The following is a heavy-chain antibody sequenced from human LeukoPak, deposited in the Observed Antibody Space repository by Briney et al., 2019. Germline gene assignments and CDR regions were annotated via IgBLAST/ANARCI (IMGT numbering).Heavy chain of an antibody. CDR1: SGSNSSGYYY. V-gene: IGHV4-61*02. CDR2: IYISGST. Sequence: SETLSLXCTVSSGSNSSGYYYWSWSRQPAGKGPEWIGRIYISGSTNYSPSLKSRVTISLDTSKNEFSLRLSSVTAADTAVYYCARVGYGYYVDYWGQGTLVTVSS. J-gene: IGHJ4*02. CDR3: ARVGYGYYVDY. D-gene: IGHD5-18*01.